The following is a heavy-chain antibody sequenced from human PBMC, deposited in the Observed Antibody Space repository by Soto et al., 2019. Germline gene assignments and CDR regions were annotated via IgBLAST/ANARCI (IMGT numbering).Heavy chain of an antibody. J-gene: IGHJ6*02. CDR1: GGSISSYY. Sequence: SETLSLTCTVSGGSISSYYWSWIRQRAGKGLEWIGRIYTSGSTNYDPSLRSRVTMSVDTSKNQFSLKLSSVTAADTAVYYCARDWTTDDGYYYYYGMDVWGQGTTVTVSS. V-gene: IGHV4-4*07. D-gene: IGHD4-17*01. CDR2: IYTSGST. CDR3: ARDWTTDDGYYYYYGMDV.